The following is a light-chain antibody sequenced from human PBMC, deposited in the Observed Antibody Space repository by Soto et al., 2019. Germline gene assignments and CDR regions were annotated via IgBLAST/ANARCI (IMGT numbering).Light chain of an antibody. V-gene: IGKV1-27*01. CDR1: QGISNS. J-gene: IGKJ3*01. CDR2: AAS. Sequence: DIPMTQSPSSLSASVGYTVTITCRARQGISNSLAWYQQQPGKVPDLLIYAASTLQSGVPSRFSGSGSGTDFTLSISSLQPEDVATYYCQEYHSPPFTFGPGTKVDI. CDR3: QEYHSPPFT.